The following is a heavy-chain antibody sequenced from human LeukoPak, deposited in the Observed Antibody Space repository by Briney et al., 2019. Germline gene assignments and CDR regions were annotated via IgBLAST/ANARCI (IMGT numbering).Heavy chain of an antibody. CDR1: GFTVSTNY. J-gene: IGHJ4*02. CDR3: ARVVTKVGYFDY. Sequence: GGSLRLSCAASGFTVSTNYMSWVRQAPGKGLEWVSVIYNGGGTYYADSVKGRFTISGDTSKNALLLQLSSLRAEDTAVYYCARVVTKVGYFDYWGQGTLVTVSS. CDR2: IYNGGGT. D-gene: IGHD2-21*01. V-gene: IGHV3-53*01.